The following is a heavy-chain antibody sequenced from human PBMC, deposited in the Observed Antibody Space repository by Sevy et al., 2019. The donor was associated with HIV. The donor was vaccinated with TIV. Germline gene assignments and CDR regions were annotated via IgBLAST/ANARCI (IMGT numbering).Heavy chain of an antibody. Sequence: GGSLRLSCAASGFTFSSYWMHWVRQAPGKGLVWVSRVNSDGSSTRYENSVKGRFTISRDNAKNTLYLQMNSLRAEDTAVYYCARGAAAGTFDYWGQGTLVTVSS. D-gene: IGHD6-13*01. CDR3: ARGAAAGTFDY. CDR1: GFTFSSYW. CDR2: VNSDGSST. J-gene: IGHJ4*02. V-gene: IGHV3-74*01.